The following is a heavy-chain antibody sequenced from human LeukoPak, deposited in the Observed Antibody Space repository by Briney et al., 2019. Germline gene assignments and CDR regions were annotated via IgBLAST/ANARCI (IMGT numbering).Heavy chain of an antibody. CDR1: VDSMSCYS. Sequence: SSETLSLTCTISVDSMSCYSWSWLRQPAGKELEWIGRIYTSYFTEYNLSLDGRVTMSIDTSKNQFSLMLDSVTAADTAIYYCARVHIVTGTYFDSWGQGALVTVSS. CDR3: ARVHIVTGTYFDS. V-gene: IGHV4-4*07. J-gene: IGHJ4*02. CDR2: IYTSYFT. D-gene: IGHD3-10*01.